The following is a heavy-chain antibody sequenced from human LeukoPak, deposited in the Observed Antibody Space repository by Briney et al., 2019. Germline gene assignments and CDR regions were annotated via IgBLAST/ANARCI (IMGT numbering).Heavy chain of an antibody. J-gene: IGHJ6*02. CDR2: TYSGGST. CDR3: ATSWGPDTSAFRWGRDGMDV. V-gene: IGHV3-53*01. Sequence: PGGSLRLSCAASGFTVSSNYMSWVRQVPGKGLEWVSVTYSGGSTYYADSVKGRFTISRDNSKNTLYLQMNSLRAEDTAVYYCATSWGPDTSAFRWGRDGMDVWGQGTTVIVS. D-gene: IGHD3-16*01. CDR1: GFTVSSNY.